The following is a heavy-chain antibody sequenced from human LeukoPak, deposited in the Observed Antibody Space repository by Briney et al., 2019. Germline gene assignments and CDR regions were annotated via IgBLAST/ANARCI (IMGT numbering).Heavy chain of an antibody. V-gene: IGHV3-30*02. CDR3: AKDRAYMDV. CDR2: IRYDGSIK. Sequence: GGSLRLSCTASGFTFSNYGMNWVRQAPGKGLEGVAYIRYDGSIKYYADSVKGRFTISRDNSKNTLNLQMNSLRAEDTAVYYCAKDRAYMDVWGKGTTVTVSS. CDR1: GFTFSNYG. D-gene: IGHD5-24*01. J-gene: IGHJ6*03.